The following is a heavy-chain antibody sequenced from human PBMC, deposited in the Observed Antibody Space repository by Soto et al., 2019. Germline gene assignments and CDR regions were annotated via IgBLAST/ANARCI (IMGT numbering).Heavy chain of an antibody. J-gene: IGHJ5*02. CDR1: GGSISSGGYY. CDR2: IYYSGST. CDR3: ARVGLGYCSGGSCNWFDP. V-gene: IGHV4-31*03. D-gene: IGHD2-15*01. Sequence: QVQLQESGPGLVKPSQTLSLTCTVSGGSISSGGYYWSWIRQHPGKGLKWFGYIYYSGSTYYNPALKSRVTISVDTSKNQFSLKLSSVTAADTAVYYCARVGLGYCSGGSCNWFDPWGQGTLVTVSS.